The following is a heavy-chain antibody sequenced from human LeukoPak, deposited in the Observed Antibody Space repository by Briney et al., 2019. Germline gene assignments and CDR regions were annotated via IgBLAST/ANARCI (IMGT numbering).Heavy chain of an antibody. V-gene: IGHV3-48*03. CDR2: ISSSGSTI. CDR3: AKDSREGTYFDY. Sequence: PGGSLRLSCAASGFTFSSYEMNWARQAPGKGLEWVSYISSSGSTIYYADSVKGRFTISRDNSKATLYLQMNSLRAEDTAVYYCAKDSREGTYFDYWGQGTLVTVSS. J-gene: IGHJ4*02. D-gene: IGHD1-1*01. CDR1: GFTFSSYE.